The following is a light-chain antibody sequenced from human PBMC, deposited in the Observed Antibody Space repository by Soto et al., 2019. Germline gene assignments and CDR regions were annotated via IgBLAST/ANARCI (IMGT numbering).Light chain of an antibody. CDR2: EDI. Sequence: QSALTQPASVSGSPGQSITISCTGTISDVGRYNLVSWYQQHPDKAPKLIIYEDIERPSGVSHRFSGSTSGNTASLTISGLPTEDEAKYFCCSYAGGASVVFGGGTKLTVL. CDR3: CSYAGGASVV. J-gene: IGLJ2*01. CDR1: ISDVGRYNL. V-gene: IGLV2-23*01.